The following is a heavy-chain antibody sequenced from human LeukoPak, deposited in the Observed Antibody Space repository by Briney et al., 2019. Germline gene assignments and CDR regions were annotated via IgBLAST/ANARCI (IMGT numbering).Heavy chain of an antibody. V-gene: IGHV4-39*01. CDR1: GGSISNSTYY. D-gene: IGHD6-13*01. J-gene: IGHJ5*01. Sequence: PSETLSLTCTVSGGSISNSTYYWAWIRQPPGKGLEWIGSIYYSGSTYYNPSLKSRVTISVDTSKNQFSLKLSSVTAADTAVYYCARSGLSSWYLVWFDSWGQGTLVTVSS. CDR3: ARSGLSSWYLVWFDS. CDR2: IYYSGST.